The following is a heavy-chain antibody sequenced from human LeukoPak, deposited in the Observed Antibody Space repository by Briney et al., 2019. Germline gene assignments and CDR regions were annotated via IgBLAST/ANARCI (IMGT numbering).Heavy chain of an antibody. Sequence: PSETLSLTCSVSGDSLSIYYWSWIRQPPGKGLEWIGHISYGGTTIYNPSLKSRVIISADTSKNRFSLRLSSVTAADTAMYYCVTSLIPYHFQYWGQGTQVTFSS. D-gene: IGHD2-21*01. J-gene: IGHJ4*02. CDR2: ISYGGTT. CDR3: VTSLIPYHFQY. V-gene: IGHV4-59*03. CDR1: GDSLSIYY.